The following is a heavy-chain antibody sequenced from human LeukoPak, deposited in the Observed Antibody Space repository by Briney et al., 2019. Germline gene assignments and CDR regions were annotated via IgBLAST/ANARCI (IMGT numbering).Heavy chain of an antibody. CDR1: GFTFSSYE. V-gene: IGHV4-59*12. D-gene: IGHD5-18*01. CDR2: IYHSGTTYSGST. J-gene: IGHJ4*02. Sequence: LRLSCAASGFTFSSYEMNWVRQPPGKGLEWIGSIYHSGTTYSGSTYYNPSLKSRVTISLDTSKNQFSLKVGSMTAADTAVYYCARAGGYGLIDYWGQGTMVTVSS. CDR3: ARAGGYGLIDY.